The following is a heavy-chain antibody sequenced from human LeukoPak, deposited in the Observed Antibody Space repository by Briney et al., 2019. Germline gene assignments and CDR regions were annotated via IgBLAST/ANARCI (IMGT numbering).Heavy chain of an antibody. Sequence: GGSLRLSCAASGFTFSSYSMNWVRQAPGKGLEWVSYISSGSSTIYQADSVKGRFTISRDNAKNSLYLQMNSLRAEDTAVYYCARDSDFWSGYLGNFDYWGQGTLVTVSS. V-gene: IGHV3-48*01. CDR2: ISSGSSTI. CDR1: GFTFSSYS. D-gene: IGHD3-3*01. CDR3: ARDSDFWSGYLGNFDY. J-gene: IGHJ4*02.